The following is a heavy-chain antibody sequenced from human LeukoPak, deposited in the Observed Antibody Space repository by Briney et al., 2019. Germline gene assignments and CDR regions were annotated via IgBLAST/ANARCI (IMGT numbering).Heavy chain of an antibody. Sequence: PGGSLRLSCAASGFTFSSYSMNWVRQAPGKGLEWVSYISSSSTTIYYADSVKGRFTISRDNAKNSLYLQMNSLRAEDTAVYYCARDRSPLDPPLGAFDIWGQGTMVTVSS. CDR2: ISSSSTTI. J-gene: IGHJ3*02. V-gene: IGHV3-48*01. CDR3: ARDRSPLDPPLGAFDI. CDR1: GFTFSSYS.